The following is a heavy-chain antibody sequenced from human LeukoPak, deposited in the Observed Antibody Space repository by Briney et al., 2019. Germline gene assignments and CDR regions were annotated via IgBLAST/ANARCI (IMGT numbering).Heavy chain of an antibody. D-gene: IGHD6-13*01. Sequence: PGGSLRLSCAASGFTFSSYWMSWVRQAPGKGLEWVANIKQDGSEKYYVDSVKGRFTISRDNAKNSLYLQMNSLRAEDTAVYYCARDRRRDAYFAIAAPNDYWGQGTLVTVSS. V-gene: IGHV3-7*01. J-gene: IGHJ4*02. CDR1: GFTFSSYW. CDR3: ARDRRRDAYFAIAAPNDY. CDR2: IKQDGSEK.